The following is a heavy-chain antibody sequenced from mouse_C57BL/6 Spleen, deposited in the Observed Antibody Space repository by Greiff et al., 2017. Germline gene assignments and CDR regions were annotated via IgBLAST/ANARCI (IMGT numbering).Heavy chain of an antibody. Sequence: VQLQQSGPGLVQPSQSLSITCTVSGFSLTSYGVHWVRQSPGKGLEWLGVIWSGGSTDYNAAFISRLSISKDNSKSQVFFKMNILQADDTAIYYCARDYGSSYWYFDVWGTGTTVTVSS. CDR1: GFSLTSYG. J-gene: IGHJ1*03. V-gene: IGHV2-2*01. D-gene: IGHD1-1*01. CDR2: IWSGGST. CDR3: ARDYGSSYWYFDV.